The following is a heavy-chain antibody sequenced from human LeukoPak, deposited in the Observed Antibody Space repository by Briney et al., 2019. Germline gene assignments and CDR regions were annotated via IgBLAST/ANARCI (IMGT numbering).Heavy chain of an antibody. CDR2: IYYSGST. CDR3: ARGVGSGRFNYYGMDV. J-gene: IGHJ6*02. D-gene: IGHD3-10*01. Sequence: PSETLSLTCTVSGCSLSSYYWSWIRQPPGKGLEWIGYIYYSGSTNYNPSLKSRVSISPDTSKNQFSLKLNSVTAADTAVYYCARGVGSGRFNYYGMDVWGQGTTVTVSS. V-gene: IGHV4-59*01. CDR1: GCSLSSYY.